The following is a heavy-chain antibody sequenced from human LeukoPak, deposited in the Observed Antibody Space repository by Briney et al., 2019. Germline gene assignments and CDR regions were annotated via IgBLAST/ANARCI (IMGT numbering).Heavy chain of an antibody. CDR2: IYYSGST. J-gene: IGHJ4*02. CDR3: ARVTVTHAVVDY. V-gene: IGHV4-31*03. CDR1: GGSISSGGYY. Sequence: SETLSLTCTVSGGSISSGGYYWGWIRQPPGKGLEWIGYIYYSGSTYYNPSLKSRVTISVDTSKNQFSLKLSSVTAADTAVYYCARVTVTHAVVDYWGQGTLVTVSS. D-gene: IGHD4-17*01.